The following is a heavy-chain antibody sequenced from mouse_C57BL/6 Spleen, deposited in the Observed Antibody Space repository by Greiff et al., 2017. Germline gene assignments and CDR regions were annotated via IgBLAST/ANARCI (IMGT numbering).Heavy chain of an antibody. D-gene: IGHD3-1*01. CDR3: ARDRGWYFDV. CDR2: INYDGSST. V-gene: IGHV5-16*01. Sequence: EVQLVESEGGLVQPGSSMKLSCTASGFTFSDYYMAWVRQVPEKGLEWVANINYDGSSTYYLDSLKSRFIISRDNAKNMLYLQMSSLKSEDTAAYYCARDRGWYFDVWGTGTTVTVSS. CDR1: GFTFSDYY. J-gene: IGHJ1*03.